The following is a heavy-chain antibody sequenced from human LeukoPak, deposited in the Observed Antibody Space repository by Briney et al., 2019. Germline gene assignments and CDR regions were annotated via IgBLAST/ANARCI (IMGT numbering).Heavy chain of an antibody. J-gene: IGHJ4*02. CDR1: GFTFSSYA. Sequence: GGSLRLSCAATGFTFSSYAMTWVRQAPGKGLEWVSAIGGSTYYADSVKGRFTISRDNSENTLYLQMNSLRAEDTAVYYCAKQYSGGWYYFDYWGQGTLVTVSS. CDR3: AKQYSGGWYYFDY. V-gene: IGHV3-23*01. CDR2: IGGST. D-gene: IGHD6-19*01.